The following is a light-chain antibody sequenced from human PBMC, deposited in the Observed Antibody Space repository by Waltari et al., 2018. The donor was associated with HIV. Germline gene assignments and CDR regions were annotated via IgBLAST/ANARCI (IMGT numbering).Light chain of an antibody. CDR2: SNS. CDR3: AAWDDSLNGWV. CDR1: SSNIERNT. J-gene: IGLJ3*02. V-gene: IGLV1-44*01. Sequence: QSVLTQPSSASGTPGQRVAISCSGSSSNIERNTVTWYQQLPGTAPKLLVYSNSQRPPGVADRISGSKAGTSASLAISGLQSEDEADYYCAAWDDSLNGWVCGGGTKLTVL.